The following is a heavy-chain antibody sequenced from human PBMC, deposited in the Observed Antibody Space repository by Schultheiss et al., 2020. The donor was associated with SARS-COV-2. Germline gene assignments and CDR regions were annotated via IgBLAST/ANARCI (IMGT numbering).Heavy chain of an antibody. CDR2: VSFDGSNK. D-gene: IGHD1-26*01. CDR3: AREGATLDY. J-gene: IGHJ4*02. CDR1: GFTFSSYG. V-gene: IGHV3-33*05. Sequence: GGSLRLSCAASGFTFSSYGMHWVRQAPGKGLEWVAVVSFDGSNKYYADSVKGRFTISRDNSKNTLYLQMNSLRAEDTAVYYCAREGATLDYWGQGTLVTVSS.